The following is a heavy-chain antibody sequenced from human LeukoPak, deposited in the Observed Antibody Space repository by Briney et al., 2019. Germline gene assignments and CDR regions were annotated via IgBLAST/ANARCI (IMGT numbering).Heavy chain of an antibody. V-gene: IGHV4-34*01. Sequence: KPSDTLSLTCAVYGGSFSGYYWSCIRQPPGKGLEWIGEINHSGSTNYNPSLKSRVTISVDTSKNQFSLKLSSVTAADTAVYYCARGLYDFWSGYYRSWGQGTLVTVSS. J-gene: IGHJ5*02. CDR3: ARGLYDFWSGYYRS. CDR1: GGSFSGYY. D-gene: IGHD3-3*01. CDR2: INHSGST.